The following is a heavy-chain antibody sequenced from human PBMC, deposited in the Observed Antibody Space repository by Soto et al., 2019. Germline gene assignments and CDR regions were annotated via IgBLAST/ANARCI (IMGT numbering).Heavy chain of an antibody. CDR1: RFTFSTYG. CDR3: ARDPATVTTYFDY. Sequence: PGGSLRLSCAPSRFTFSTYGMHWVRQAPGKGLEWVAGIQFDGSKTYYADSVKGRFTISRDNSQNILYLQTNSLRAEDTAVYYCARDPATVTTYFDYWGQGTLVTVSS. D-gene: IGHD4-4*01. J-gene: IGHJ4*02. CDR2: IQFDGSKT. V-gene: IGHV3-33*01.